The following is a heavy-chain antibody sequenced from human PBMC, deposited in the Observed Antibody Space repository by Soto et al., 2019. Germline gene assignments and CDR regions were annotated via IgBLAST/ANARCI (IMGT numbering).Heavy chain of an antibody. Sequence: QLQLQESGPGLVKPSETLSLTCTVSGGSISSSPYYWAWIRQPPGKGLQWIGNIYYNGNTFYKPSLRSRVTISIDTFKIQFSLGLSSVTASDTAVCYCARHGPLTNNWNQLNCWGQGTLVTVSS. CDR1: GGSISSSPYY. D-gene: IGHD1-1*01. V-gene: IGHV4-39*01. CDR3: ARHGPLTNNWNQLNC. CDR2: IYYNGNT. J-gene: IGHJ4*02.